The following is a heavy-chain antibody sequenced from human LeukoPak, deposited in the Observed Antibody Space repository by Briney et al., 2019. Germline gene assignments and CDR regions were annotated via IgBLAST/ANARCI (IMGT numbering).Heavy chain of an antibody. J-gene: IGHJ4*02. CDR1: GYTFTGYY. V-gene: IGHV1-2*06. Sequence: ASVKVSCKASGYTFTGYYMHWVRQAPGQGLEWMGRINPNRGGTNYAQKFQGRVTMTRDTSISTAYMELSRLRSDDTAVYYCARVAIGDYSLSESWANWGQGTLVTVSS. D-gene: IGHD4-17*01. CDR2: INPNRGGT. CDR3: ARVAIGDYSLSESWAN.